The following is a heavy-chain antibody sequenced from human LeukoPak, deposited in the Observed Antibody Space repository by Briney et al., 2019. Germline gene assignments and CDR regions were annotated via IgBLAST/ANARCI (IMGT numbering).Heavy chain of an antibody. V-gene: IGHV3-23*01. CDR2: ISGSGGST. J-gene: IGHJ6*02. CDR3: ARTTVTTWFYYGMDV. Sequence: PGGSLRLSCAASGFTFSSYAMSWVRQAPGKGLEWVSAISGSGGSTYYADSVKGRFTISRDNSKNTLYLQMNSLRAEDTAVYYCARTTVTTWFYYGMDVWGQGTTVTVSS. CDR1: GFTFSSYA. D-gene: IGHD4-17*01.